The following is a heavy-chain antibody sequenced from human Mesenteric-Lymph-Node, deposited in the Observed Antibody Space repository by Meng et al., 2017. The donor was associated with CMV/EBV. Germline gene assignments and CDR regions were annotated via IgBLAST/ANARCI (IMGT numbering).Heavy chain of an antibody. J-gene: IGHJ4*02. CDR2: ISSSSSYM. CDR1: GFTFSNYG. V-gene: IGHV3-21*01. D-gene: IGHD3-22*01. Sequence: GESLKISCAASGFTFSNYGMHWVRQAPGKGLEWVSSISSSSSYMFYADSVKGRFTISRDNAKNSLYLQMNSLRAEDTAVYYCARDRHYYDSSGCFDYWGQGTLVTVSS. CDR3: ARDRHYYDSSGCFDY.